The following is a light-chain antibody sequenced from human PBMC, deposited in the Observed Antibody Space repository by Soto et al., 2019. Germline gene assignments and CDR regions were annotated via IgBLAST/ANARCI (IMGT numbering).Light chain of an antibody. CDR1: SSDVGVYNY. CDR3: SSYTGSNNFRI. V-gene: IGLV2-8*01. Sequence: QCVLKQPVSGSGVDVEAVTISCTGNSSDVGVYNYVSWYQQHPGKAPKLVIYEVRKRRSGVPDRFSGSKSGNTDSLTVSGLQAVDEADYFCSSYTGSNNFRIFGPGTKVTVL. J-gene: IGLJ1*01. CDR2: EVR.